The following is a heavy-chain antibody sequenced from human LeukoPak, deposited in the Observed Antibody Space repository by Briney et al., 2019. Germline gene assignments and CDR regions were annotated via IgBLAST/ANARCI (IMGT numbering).Heavy chain of an antibody. CDR2: IIPILGIA. CDR1: GGTFSSYT. V-gene: IGHV1-69*02. Sequence: SVKGSCKASGGTFSSYTISWVRQAPGQGLEWMGRIIPILGIANYAQKFQGRVTITADKSTSTAYMELSSLRSEDTAVYYCAISEYSSSPFDYWGQGTLVTVSS. CDR3: AISEYSSSPFDY. J-gene: IGHJ4*02. D-gene: IGHD6-6*01.